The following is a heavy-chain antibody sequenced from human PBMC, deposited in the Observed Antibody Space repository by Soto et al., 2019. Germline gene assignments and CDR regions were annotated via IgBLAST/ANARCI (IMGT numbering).Heavy chain of an antibody. CDR1: SFTSNRNY. V-gene: IGHV3-53*01. Sequence: ESPRIACSSPSFTSNRNYMGWVRPAPGKGLEQVSVIYSGGSTYYADSLKGRFTISRDNSKNTLYLQMNSLRAEDTAVYYCAREIRRSGTTSAHFYYFYGLEVWGQGTTVTVS. CDR2: IYSGGST. CDR3: AREIRRSGTTSAHFYYFYGLEV. D-gene: IGHD1-7*01. J-gene: IGHJ6*02.